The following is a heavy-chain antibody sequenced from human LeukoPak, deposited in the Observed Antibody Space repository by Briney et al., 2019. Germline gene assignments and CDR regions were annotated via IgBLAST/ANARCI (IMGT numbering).Heavy chain of an antibody. CDR3: ARQGWLQFLVRFDP. V-gene: IGHV4-39*01. CDR1: GGSISSSSYY. Sequence: SETLSLTCTVSGGSISSSSYYWGWIRQPPGKGLEWIGSIYYSGCTYYNPSLKSRVTISVDTSKNQFSLKLSSVTAADTAVYYCARQGWLQFLVRFDPWGQGTLVTVSS. J-gene: IGHJ5*02. CDR2: IYYSGCT. D-gene: IGHD5-24*01.